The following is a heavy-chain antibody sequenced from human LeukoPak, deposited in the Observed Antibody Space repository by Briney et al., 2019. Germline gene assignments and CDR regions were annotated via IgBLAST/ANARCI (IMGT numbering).Heavy chain of an antibody. CDR2: TNPNSGGT. CDR3: ARDLRFLEWLLTVGYYGMDV. J-gene: IGHJ6*02. CDR1: GYTFIGYY. D-gene: IGHD3-3*01. Sequence: ASVKVSCKASGYTFIGYYMHWVRQAPGQGLEWMGWTNPNSGGTNYAQKFQGRVTMTRDTSISTAYMELSRLRSDDTAVYYCARDLRFLEWLLTVGYYGMDVWGQGTTVTVSS. V-gene: IGHV1-2*02.